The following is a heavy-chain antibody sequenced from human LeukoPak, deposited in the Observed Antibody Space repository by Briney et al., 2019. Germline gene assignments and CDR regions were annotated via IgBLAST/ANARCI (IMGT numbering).Heavy chain of an antibody. Sequence: PSETLSLTCAVSGGSISSSNWWSWVRQPPGKGLEWIGEIYHSGSTNYNPSLKSRVTISVDTSKNQFSLKLSSVTAADTAVYYCARGLSSLYYYYMDVWGKGTTVTVSS. CDR1: GGSISSSNW. D-gene: IGHD2-15*01. CDR3: ARGLSSLYYYYMDV. CDR2: IYHSGST. J-gene: IGHJ6*03. V-gene: IGHV4-4*02.